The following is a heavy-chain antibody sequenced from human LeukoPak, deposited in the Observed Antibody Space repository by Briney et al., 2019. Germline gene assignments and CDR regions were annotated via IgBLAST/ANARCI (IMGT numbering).Heavy chain of an antibody. CDR3: ARDAPDGGYYPHFDY. Sequence: PGGSLRLSCAASGFTFSSYSMNWVRQAPGKGLEWISYITSSSSIIYYGDSVKGRFTVSRDNAKNSLYLQMNSLRAEDTAVYYCARDAPDGGYYPHFDYWGQGTLVTVSS. CDR1: GFTFSSYS. J-gene: IGHJ4*02. CDR2: ITSSSSII. D-gene: IGHD3-3*01. V-gene: IGHV3-48*04.